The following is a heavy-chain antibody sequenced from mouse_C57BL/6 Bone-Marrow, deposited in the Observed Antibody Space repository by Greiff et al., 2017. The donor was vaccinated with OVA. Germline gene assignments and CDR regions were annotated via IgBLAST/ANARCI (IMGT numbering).Heavy chain of an antibody. CDR3: ARKEGLSYGSSYGYFDY. V-gene: IGHV1-81*01. CDR1: GYTFTSYG. CDR2: IYPRSGNT. Sequence: VQLVESGAELARPGASVKLSCKASGYTFTSYGISWVKQRTGQGLEWIGEIYPRSGNTYYNEKFKGKATLTADKSSSTAYMELRSLTSEDSAVYFCARKEGLSYGSSYGYFDYWGQGTTLTVSS. J-gene: IGHJ2*01. D-gene: IGHD1-1*01.